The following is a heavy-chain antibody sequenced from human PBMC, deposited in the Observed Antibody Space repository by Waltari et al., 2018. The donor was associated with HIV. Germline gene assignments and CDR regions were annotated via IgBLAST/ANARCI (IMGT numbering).Heavy chain of an antibody. Sequence: QVQLVESGGGVVQPGGSLRLSCAAPGFAFKNLDMHWVPQAPGKGLEWVAVISYYGDQYYADSVKGRFTISRDNSKKSLFLQMSSLRPEDSAVYYCAKVAGRSGSYSHYYYGMDVWGQGTTITVS. CDR2: ISYYGDQ. D-gene: IGHD1-26*01. V-gene: IGHV3-30*18. J-gene: IGHJ6*02. CDR1: GFAFKNLD. CDR3: AKVAGRSGSYSHYYYGMDV.